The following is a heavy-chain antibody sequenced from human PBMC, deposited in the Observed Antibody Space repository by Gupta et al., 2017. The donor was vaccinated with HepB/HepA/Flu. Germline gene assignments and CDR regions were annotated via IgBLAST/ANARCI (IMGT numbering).Heavy chain of an antibody. D-gene: IGHD5-18*01. Sequence: QVQLVESGGGVVQPGRSLRLSCAASGFPFGTYGMHWVRQAPGKGLEWVAVIWYDGSNKYYADSVKGRFTISRDNSKNTLYLQMNSLRAEDTAVYYCARGGGYSYGYYYYYYGMDVWGQGNTGTVSS. CDR2: IWYDGSNK. CDR3: ARGGGYSYGYYYYYYGMDV. J-gene: IGHJ6*02. V-gene: IGHV3-33*01. CDR1: GFPFGTYG.